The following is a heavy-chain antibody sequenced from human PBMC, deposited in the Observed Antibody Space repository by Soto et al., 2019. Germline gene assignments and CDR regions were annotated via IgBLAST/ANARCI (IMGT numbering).Heavy chain of an antibody. D-gene: IGHD2-15*01. CDR3: AKESTSWYSLDY. CDR1: GFTFSSYA. CDR2: ISYDGSNK. Sequence: QVQLVESGGGVVQPGRSLRLSCAASGFTFSSYAMHWVRQAPGKGLEWVAVISYDGSNKYYADSVKGRFTISRDNSKNTLYLQMNSLRAEDTAVYYCAKESTSWYSLDYWGQGTLVTVSS. J-gene: IGHJ4*02. V-gene: IGHV3-30-3*01.